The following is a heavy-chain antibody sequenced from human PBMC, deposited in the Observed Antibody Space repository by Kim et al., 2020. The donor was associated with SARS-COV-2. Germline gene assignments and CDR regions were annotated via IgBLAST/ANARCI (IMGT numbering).Heavy chain of an antibody. D-gene: IGHD3-10*01. CDR1: GFTFDDYA. Sequence: GGSLRLSCAASGFTFDDYAMHWVRQAPGKGLEWVSLISGDGGSTYYADSVKGRFTISRDNSKNSLYLQMNSLRTEDTALYYCAKDIGRITMVRGVTRGHTYYYYGMDVWGQGTTVTVSS. J-gene: IGHJ6*02. V-gene: IGHV3-43*02. CDR3: AKDIGRITMVRGVTRGHTYYYYGMDV. CDR2: ISGDGGST.